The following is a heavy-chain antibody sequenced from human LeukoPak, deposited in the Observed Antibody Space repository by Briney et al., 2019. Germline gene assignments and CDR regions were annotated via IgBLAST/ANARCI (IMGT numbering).Heavy chain of an antibody. CDR1: GGSISSSSYY. V-gene: IGHV4-39*07. D-gene: IGHD5-24*01. J-gene: IGHJ4*02. CDR2: IYYSGST. Sequence: SETLSLTCTVSGGSISSSSYYWGWFRQPPGKGLEWIGSIYYSGSTYYNPSLKSRVTISVDTSKNQFSLKLSSVTAADTAVYYCARDRDGWVFDYWGQGTRVTVSS. CDR3: ARDRDGWVFDY.